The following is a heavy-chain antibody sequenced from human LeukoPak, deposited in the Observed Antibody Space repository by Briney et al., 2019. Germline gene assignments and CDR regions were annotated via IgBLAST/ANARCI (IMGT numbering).Heavy chain of an antibody. CDR1: GFTFSNYS. CDR3: ARGKSAATPIDY. Sequence: GGSLRLSCVGFGFTFSNYSMNWVRQAPGKGLEWVSSITSSSTFRYYADSLTGRFTISRDNAENSLYLQINSLTAEDTALYYCARGKSAATPIDYWGQGTLVTVSS. D-gene: IGHD6-13*01. CDR2: ITSSSTFR. V-gene: IGHV3-21*01. J-gene: IGHJ4*02.